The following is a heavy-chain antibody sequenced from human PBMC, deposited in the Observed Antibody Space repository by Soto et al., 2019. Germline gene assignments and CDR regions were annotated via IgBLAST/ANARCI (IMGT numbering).Heavy chain of an antibody. J-gene: IGHJ4*02. D-gene: IGHD6-13*01. V-gene: IGHV3-33*06. CDR2: IWYEGANE. Sequence: QVQLVESGGGVVQPGTSLRLSCATSGFTFSSYGMYWVRQAPGKGLEWVAVIWYEGANEYYADSVKGRFTITRDNSKNTLYLQMNILRAEDTAIYYCAKDVGNSWSYYFDFWVQGTLVTVSS. CDR3: AKDVGNSWSYYFDF. CDR1: GFTFSSYG.